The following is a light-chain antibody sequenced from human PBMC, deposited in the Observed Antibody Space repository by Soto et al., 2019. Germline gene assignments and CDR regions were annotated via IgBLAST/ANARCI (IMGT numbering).Light chain of an antibody. Sequence: EIVLTQSPATLSVSPGEGATLSCRTSQIIGTNLAWYQQKPGQAPRLLIYGAFIRAPGFPVRFRGTGSGSEFTLTISSLEPEDFAVYYCQQRNNWPPSTFGQGTKLEIK. CDR2: GAF. J-gene: IGKJ2*01. CDR3: QQRNNWPPST. V-gene: IGKV3-15*01. CDR1: QIIGTN.